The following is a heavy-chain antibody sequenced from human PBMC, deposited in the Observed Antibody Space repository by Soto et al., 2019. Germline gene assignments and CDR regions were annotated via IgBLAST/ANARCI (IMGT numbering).Heavy chain of an antibody. CDR3: VRPLPSGRNYGMDV. Sequence: EVQLVESGGGLIQPGGSLRLSCTASVLSVRNNYMSWVRQAPGMGLEWVSVIYNDGTTYYAASVKSRFPISRDTSKNTLSLQMASLRAEDTAVYYCVRPLPSGRNYGMDVWGQGTTVTVSS. D-gene: IGHD3-10*01. V-gene: IGHV3-53*01. CDR1: VLSVRNNY. J-gene: IGHJ6*02. CDR2: IYNDGTT.